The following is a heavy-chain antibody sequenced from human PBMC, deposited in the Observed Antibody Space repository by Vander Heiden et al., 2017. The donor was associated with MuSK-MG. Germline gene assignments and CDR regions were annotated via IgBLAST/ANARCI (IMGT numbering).Heavy chain of an antibody. J-gene: IGHJ3*02. CDR3: ARDMGGEGGPGAFDI. CDR2: ISSSSSYI. Sequence: EVQLVESGGGLVTPGGSLRLSCAASGFTFSSYSMNWVRQAPGKGLEWVSSISSSSSYIYYADSVKGRFTISRDNAKNSLYLQMNSLRAEDTAVYYCARDMGGEGGPGAFDIWGQGTMVTVSS. V-gene: IGHV3-21*01. CDR1: GFTFSSYS. D-gene: IGHD3-16*01.